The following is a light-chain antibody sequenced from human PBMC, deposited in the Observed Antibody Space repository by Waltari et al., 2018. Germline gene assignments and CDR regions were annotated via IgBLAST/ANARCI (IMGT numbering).Light chain of an antibody. J-gene: IGLJ3*02. Sequence: QSALTQPRSVSGSPGQSVTISCTGTSSDVGGYNYVSWYQHRPGKAPNLIIYNVTKRPAGVAERFTGSRSGNTASLTISGLQAEDEAADHCCSYAGSYTFCVFGGGTKLSVL. CDR3: CSYAGSYTFCV. CDR2: NVT. CDR1: SSDVGGYNY. V-gene: IGLV2-11*01.